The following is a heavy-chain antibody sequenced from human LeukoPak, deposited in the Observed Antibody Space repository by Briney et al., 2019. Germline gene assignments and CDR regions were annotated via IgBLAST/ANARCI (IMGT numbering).Heavy chain of an antibody. CDR1: GYTFTSYG. J-gene: IGHJ4*02. Sequence: GASVKVSCKASGYTFTSYGISWVRQAPGQGLEWMGWISAYNGNTNCAQKLQGRVTMTTDTSTSTAYMELRSLRSDDTAVYYCARARVRPQDYDILTGYFLGLDYWGQGTLVTVSS. CDR3: ARARVRPQDYDILTGYFLGLDY. D-gene: IGHD3-9*01. V-gene: IGHV1-18*01. CDR2: ISAYNGNT.